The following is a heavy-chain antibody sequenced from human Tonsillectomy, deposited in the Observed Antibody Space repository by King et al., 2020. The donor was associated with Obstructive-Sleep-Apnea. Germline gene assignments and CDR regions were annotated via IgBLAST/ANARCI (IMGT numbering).Heavy chain of an antibody. CDR3: ARSISPGYSGTPAGY. CDR2: VKQDGSEE. V-gene: IGHV3-7*01. CDR1: GFTFSSYW. D-gene: IGHD5-12*01. J-gene: IGHJ4*02. Sequence: DVQLVESGGGLVQPGGSLRLSCAASGFTFSSYWMNWVRQAPGKGLEWVANVKQDGSEEYYVGSVKGRFTISRDNAKNSLYQQMNSLRAEDTAVYYCARSISPGYSGTPAGYWGQGTLVTVSS.